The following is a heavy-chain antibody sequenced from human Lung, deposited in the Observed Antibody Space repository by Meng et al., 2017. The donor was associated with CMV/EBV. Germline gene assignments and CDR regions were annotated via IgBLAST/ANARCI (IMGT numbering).Heavy chain of an antibody. D-gene: IGHD3-16*01. CDR3: ARAHYDYVWGSSLYYFDY. J-gene: IGHJ4*02. Sequence: GGSLRLXXAAPGFTFSSYSMNWVRQAPGKGLEWVSYISSSSSTIYYADSVKGRFTISRDNAKNSLYLQMNSLRAEDTAVYYCARAHYDYVWGSSLYYFDYWGQGTLVTVSS. CDR1: GFTFSSYS. CDR2: ISSSSSTI. V-gene: IGHV3-48*04.